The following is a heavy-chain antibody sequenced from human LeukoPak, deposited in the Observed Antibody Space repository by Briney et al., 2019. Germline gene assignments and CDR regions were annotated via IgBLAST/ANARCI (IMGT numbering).Heavy chain of an antibody. Sequence: GGSLRLSCAASGFTVSSNHMSWVSQAPGKGLEWGSVIYSGGSTYYADSVKGRFTISRDNSKNTLYLQMNSLRAEDTAVYYCARASRYFDWLLLESDAFDIWGQGTMVTVSS. J-gene: IGHJ3*02. D-gene: IGHD3-9*01. CDR2: IYSGGST. CDR1: GFTVSSNH. CDR3: ARASRYFDWLLLESDAFDI. V-gene: IGHV3-53*01.